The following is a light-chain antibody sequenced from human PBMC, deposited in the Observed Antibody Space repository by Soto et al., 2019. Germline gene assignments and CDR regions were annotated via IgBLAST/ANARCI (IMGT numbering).Light chain of an antibody. J-gene: IGLJ7*01. CDR1: SSNIGNNF. V-gene: IGLV1-47*02. CDR3: STWDASLSGRV. Sequence: QSVLTQPPSASGTPGQKVTISCSGASSNIGNNFVSWYNQVPGTAPKLLIYRDDQRPSGVPDQVSGSTSGTSASLAISGLRSEEEAAYFCSTWDASLSGRVFVGGTQRTVL. CDR2: RDD.